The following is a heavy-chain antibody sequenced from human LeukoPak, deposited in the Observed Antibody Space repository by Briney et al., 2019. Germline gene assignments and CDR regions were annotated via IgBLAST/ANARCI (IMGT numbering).Heavy chain of an antibody. CDR3: ASFDYGGNSGKFLTDY. CDR2: IYYSGST. J-gene: IGHJ4*02. V-gene: IGHV4-39*01. Sequence: AETECLIRTVSGGSISSSSSYWGWIRQPPGKGLEWIGSIYYSGSTYYSPSLKSRDTISVDTSKNQFSLKLSSVTAADTAVYYCASFDYGGNSGKFLTDYWGWGT. CDR1: GGSISSSSSY. D-gene: IGHD4-23*01.